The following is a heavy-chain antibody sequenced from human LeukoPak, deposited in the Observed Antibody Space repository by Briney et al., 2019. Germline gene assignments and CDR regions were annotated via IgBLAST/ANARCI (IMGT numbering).Heavy chain of an antibody. Sequence: GGSLRLSCAASGFTFSSYSMNWVRQAPGKGLEWVSSISSSSSYIYYADSVKGRFTISRDNAKNSLYLQMNSLRAEDTAVYYCVRDWGRFLEWFDAFDIWGQGTMVTVSS. D-gene: IGHD3-3*01. J-gene: IGHJ3*02. CDR2: ISSSSSYI. CDR1: GFTFSSYS. CDR3: VRDWGRFLEWFDAFDI. V-gene: IGHV3-21*01.